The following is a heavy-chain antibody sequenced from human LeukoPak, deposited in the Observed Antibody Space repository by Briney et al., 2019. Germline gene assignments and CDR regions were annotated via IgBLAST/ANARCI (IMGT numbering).Heavy chain of an antibody. Sequence: GGSLRLSCAASGFTFSSYSMNWVRQAPGKGLEWVSSISSSSGYIYYADSVKGRFTISRDNAKNSLYLQMNSLRAEDTAVYYCARLGYCSGGSCYSDDYWGQGTLVTVSS. D-gene: IGHD2-15*01. CDR3: ARLGYCSGGSCYSDDY. CDR2: ISSSSGYI. CDR1: GFTFSSYS. J-gene: IGHJ4*02. V-gene: IGHV3-21*01.